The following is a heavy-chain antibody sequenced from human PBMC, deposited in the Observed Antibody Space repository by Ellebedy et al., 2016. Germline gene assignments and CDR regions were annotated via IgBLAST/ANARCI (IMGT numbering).Heavy chain of an antibody. CDR2: IYPGDSDT. V-gene: IGHV5-51*01. J-gene: IGHJ4*02. Sequence: GESLKISCKGSGYRFSNYWIGWVRQMPGKGLEWMGVIYPGDSDTRYSPSFQGQVTIPADKSISTAYLQWSSLKASDTAMYYCARSMGAPLGYFDYWGQGTLVTVSS. D-gene: IGHD1-26*01. CDR1: GYRFSNYW. CDR3: ARSMGAPLGYFDY.